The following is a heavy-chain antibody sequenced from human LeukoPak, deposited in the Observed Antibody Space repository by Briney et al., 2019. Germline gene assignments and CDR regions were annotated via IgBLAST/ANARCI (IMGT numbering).Heavy chain of an antibody. J-gene: IGHJ4*02. V-gene: IGHV1-3*01. D-gene: IGHD3-22*01. CDR2: INADSGNT. CDR3: ARGGRYDSSGYYSY. Sequence: GASVKVSCKASGYTFTEYAMHWVRLAPGHGLEWMGWINADSGNTGSSQRFQGRLSITWDTSATTAYMELSSLTSEDTAVYYCARGGRYDSSGYYSYWGQGTLVTVSS. CDR1: GYTFTEYA.